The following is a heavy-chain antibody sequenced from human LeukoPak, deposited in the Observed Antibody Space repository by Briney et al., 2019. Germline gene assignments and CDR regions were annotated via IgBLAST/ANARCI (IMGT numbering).Heavy chain of an antibody. CDR3: ASLVPAVLDY. D-gene: IGHD2-2*01. V-gene: IGHV3-21*01. Sequence: GRSLRLSCTASGFTFRTYWMNWVRQAPGKGLEWVSSISSSSSYIYYADSVKGRFTISRDNAKNSLYPQMNSLRAEDTAVYYCASLVPAVLDYWGQGTLVTVSS. CDR1: GFTFRTYW. CDR2: ISSSSSYI. J-gene: IGHJ4*02.